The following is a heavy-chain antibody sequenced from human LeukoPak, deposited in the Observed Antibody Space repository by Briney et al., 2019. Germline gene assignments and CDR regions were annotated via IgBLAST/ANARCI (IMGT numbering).Heavy chain of an antibody. CDR3: AKTGDSSGSYYFDY. CDR2: ISGSGDST. CDR1: GFTFSSYA. V-gene: IGHV3-23*01. J-gene: IGHJ4*02. Sequence: PGGSLRLSCAASGFTFSSYAMSWVRQAPGKGLEWVSAISGSGDSTYYADSVKGRFTISRDKSKNTLYLQMNSLRAEDTAVYYCAKTGDSSGSYYFDYWGQGTLVTVSS. D-gene: IGHD6-19*01.